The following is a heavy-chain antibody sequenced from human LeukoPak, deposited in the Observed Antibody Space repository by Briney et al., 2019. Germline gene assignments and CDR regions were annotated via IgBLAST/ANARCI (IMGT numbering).Heavy chain of an antibody. CDR2: ISGSGGST. CDR3: AKDNDPPGIYYYYGMDV. CDR1: GFTFSSYA. Sequence: PGGSLRLSCAASGFTFSSYAMSWARQAPGKGLEWVSAISGSGGSTYYADSVKGRFTISRDNSKNTLYLQMNSLRAEDTAVYYCAKDNDPPGIYYYYGMDVWGQGTTVTVSS. D-gene: IGHD3-10*01. J-gene: IGHJ6*02. V-gene: IGHV3-23*01.